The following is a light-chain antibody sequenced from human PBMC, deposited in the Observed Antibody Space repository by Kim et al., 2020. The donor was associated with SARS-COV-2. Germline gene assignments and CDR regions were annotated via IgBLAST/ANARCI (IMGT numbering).Light chain of an antibody. V-gene: IGKV1-16*01. CDR2: AAS. CDR3: QHYSFYPFS. Sequence: SASVGDRVASDCRAGQGISNSLAWFQQKPGKAPKSLISAASSLQSGVPSRFSGSGSGTDFTLVISSLQPEDVATYYCQHYSFYPFSFGQGTKLEI. J-gene: IGKJ2*03. CDR1: QGISNS.